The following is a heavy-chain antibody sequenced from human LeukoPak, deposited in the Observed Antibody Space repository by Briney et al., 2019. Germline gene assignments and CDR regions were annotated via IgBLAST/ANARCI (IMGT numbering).Heavy chain of an antibody. CDR1: GGSISSYY. Sequence: PSETLSLTCTVSGGSISSYYWSWIRQPAGKGLEWIGRIYTSGSTNYNPSLKSRVTMSVDASKNQFSLKLSSVTAADTAVYYCARASRDGYKEHFDYWGQGTLVTVSS. CDR3: ARASRDGYKEHFDY. J-gene: IGHJ4*02. CDR2: IYTSGST. D-gene: IGHD5-12*01. V-gene: IGHV4-4*07.